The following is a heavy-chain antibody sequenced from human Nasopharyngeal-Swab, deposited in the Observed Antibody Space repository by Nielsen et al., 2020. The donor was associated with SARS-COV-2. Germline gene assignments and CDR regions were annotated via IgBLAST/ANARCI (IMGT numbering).Heavy chain of an antibody. J-gene: IGHJ4*02. CDR3: TVSPGWYYLNY. V-gene: IGHV4-59*12. CDR2: INYSGST. D-gene: IGHD1-14*01. Sequence: GSLRLSCTVSGGSINPYYWNWFRQPPGKRLEWIGFINYSGSTNYNPSLKSRVTISLDTSKNQFSVKLSSVTAADTAVYYCTVSPGWYYLNYWGQGTLVAVSS. CDR1: GGSINPYY.